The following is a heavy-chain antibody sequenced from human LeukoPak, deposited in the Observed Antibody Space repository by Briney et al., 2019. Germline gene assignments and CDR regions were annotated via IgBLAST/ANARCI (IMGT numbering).Heavy chain of an antibody. V-gene: IGHV4-39*07. D-gene: IGHD1-26*01. CDR1: GGSISSSSYY. J-gene: IGHJ1*01. CDR2: IYYSGST. CDR3: ARDIRIVGATSFQH. Sequence: SETLSLTCTVSGGSISSSSYYWGWIRQPPGKGLEWIGSIYYSGSTYYNPSLKSRVTISVDTSKNQFSLKLSSVTAADTAVYYCARDIRIVGATSFQHWGQGTLVTVSS.